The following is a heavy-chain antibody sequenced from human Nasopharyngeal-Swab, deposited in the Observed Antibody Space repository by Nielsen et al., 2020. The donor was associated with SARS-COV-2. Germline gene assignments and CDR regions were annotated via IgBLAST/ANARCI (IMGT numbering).Heavy chain of an antibody. CDR2: IYYSGST. V-gene: IGHV4-30-4*01. D-gene: IGHD6-19*01. J-gene: IGHJ6*02. Sequence: WIRQPPGKGLEWIGYIYYSGSTYYNPSLKSRVTISVDTSKNQFSLKLSSVTAADTAVYYCARDSGVAGTKYYYYGMDGWGQGATGTV. CDR3: ARDSGVAGTKYYYYGMDG.